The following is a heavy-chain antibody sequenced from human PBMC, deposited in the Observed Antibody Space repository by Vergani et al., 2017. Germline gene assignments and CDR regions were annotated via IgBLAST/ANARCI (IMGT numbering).Heavy chain of an antibody. V-gene: IGHV4-34*01. Sequence: QVQLQQWGAGLLKPSETLSLTCAVYGGSFSNSYWSWIRQPPGKGLEWIGDVSHSGSTNYNPSLKSRVTISIDTSKNQFSLKLSSVTAADTAVYYCARRRGYTYGYYYYYMDVWGKGTTVTVSS. D-gene: IGHD5-18*01. CDR1: GGSFSNSY. CDR2: VSHSGST. J-gene: IGHJ6*03. CDR3: ARRRGYTYGYYYYYMDV.